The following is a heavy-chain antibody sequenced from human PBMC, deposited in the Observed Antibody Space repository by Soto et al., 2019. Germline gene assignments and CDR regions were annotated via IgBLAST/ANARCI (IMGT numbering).Heavy chain of an antibody. D-gene: IGHD2-2*01. CDR3: AREDIVVVPAARLFYYGMDV. CDR2: IYTSGST. J-gene: IGHJ6*02. CDR1: GGSIGSYY. V-gene: IGHV4-4*07. Sequence: PSETLSLTCTVSGGSIGSYYWSWIRQPAGKGLEWIGRIYTSGSTNYNPSLKSRVTMSVDTSKNQFSLKLSSVTAADTAVYYCAREDIVVVPAARLFYYGMDVWGQGTTVTVSS.